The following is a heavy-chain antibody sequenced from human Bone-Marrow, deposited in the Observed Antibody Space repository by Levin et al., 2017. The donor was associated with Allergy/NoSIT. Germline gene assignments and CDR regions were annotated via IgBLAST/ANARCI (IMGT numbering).Heavy chain of an antibody. CDR1: GFIFSSDG. V-gene: IGHV3-30*18. J-gene: IGHJ4*02. D-gene: IGHD3-16*01. CDR3: AKERFLLDY. Sequence: GGSLRLSCAASGFIFSSDGMHWVRRAPGKGLEWVALISNDGSNKFYADPVKGRFTISRDNTKNTLYLQMNNLRPNDTAVYYCAKERFLLDYWGQGTLVTVSS. CDR2: ISNDGSNK.